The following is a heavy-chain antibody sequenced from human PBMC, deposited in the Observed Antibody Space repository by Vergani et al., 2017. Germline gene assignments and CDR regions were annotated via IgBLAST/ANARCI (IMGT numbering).Heavy chain of an antibody. CDR1: GFAFSRYA. Sequence: EVQLLESGGRLVQPGGSLRLSCVASGFAFSRYAMSWVRQAPGKGLEWVSGLTASGSGISYADSVRGRFTISRDNSKNTLFLQMDSLRAEDTAVYYCASRTYYYDSSGYYFDYWGQGTLVTVSS. CDR2: LTASGSGI. CDR3: ASRTYYYDSSGYYFDY. D-gene: IGHD3-22*01. J-gene: IGHJ4*02. V-gene: IGHV3-23*01.